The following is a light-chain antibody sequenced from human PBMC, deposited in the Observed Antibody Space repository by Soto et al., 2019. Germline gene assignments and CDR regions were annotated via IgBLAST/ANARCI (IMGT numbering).Light chain of an antibody. V-gene: IGKV1-5*01. CDR2: DAS. Sequence: DIQMTQSTSTLSASVGDRVTITCRASQSISNRLAWYQQKPGKAPKVLIYDASSLESGVPSRFSGSGSGTEFTLTISSLQPDDFATYYCQQYNSYPYTFGQGTKVDI. J-gene: IGKJ2*01. CDR3: QQYNSYPYT. CDR1: QSISNR.